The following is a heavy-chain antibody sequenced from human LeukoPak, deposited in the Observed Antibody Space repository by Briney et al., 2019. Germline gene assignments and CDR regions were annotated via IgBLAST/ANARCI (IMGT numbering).Heavy chain of an antibody. CDR1: GFTFGSYA. Sequence: PGGSLRLSCAASGFTFGSYAMSWVRQAPGKGLEWVSAISGSGGSTYYADSVKGRFTISRDNSKNTLYLQMNSLRAEDTAVYYCAKDPTEAPAPGGWFDPWGQGTLVTVSS. V-gene: IGHV3-23*01. CDR2: ISGSGGST. D-gene: IGHD2-2*01. CDR3: AKDPTEAPAPGGWFDP. J-gene: IGHJ5*02.